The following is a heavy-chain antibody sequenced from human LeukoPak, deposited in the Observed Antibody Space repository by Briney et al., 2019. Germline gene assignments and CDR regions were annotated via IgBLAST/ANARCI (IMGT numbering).Heavy chain of an antibody. CDR3: ARVNYDFWSGYYISGSANYGMDV. D-gene: IGHD3-3*01. CDR2: IYHSGST. J-gene: IGHJ6*02. CDR1: GGSISSGGYS. V-gene: IGHV4-30-2*01. Sequence: SETLSLTCAVSGGSISSGGYSWSWIRQPPGKGLEWIGYIYHSGSTYYNPSLKSRVTISVDRSKNQFSLKLSSVTAADTAVYYCARVNYDFWSGYYISGSANYGMDVCGQGTTVTVSS.